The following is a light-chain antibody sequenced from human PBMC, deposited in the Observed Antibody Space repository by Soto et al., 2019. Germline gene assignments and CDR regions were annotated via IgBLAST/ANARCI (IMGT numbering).Light chain of an antibody. CDR1: QSISSY. Sequence: DIQMTQSPSSLSASVGDRVTITCRASQSISSYLNWYQQKPGKAPKLLIYAASSLQSGVPSRFSGSGSGTDFTRTSSSLQPEDFATYYFQQSYSTPRTFGQGTKVEIK. V-gene: IGKV1-39*01. CDR3: QQSYSTPRT. J-gene: IGKJ1*01. CDR2: AAS.